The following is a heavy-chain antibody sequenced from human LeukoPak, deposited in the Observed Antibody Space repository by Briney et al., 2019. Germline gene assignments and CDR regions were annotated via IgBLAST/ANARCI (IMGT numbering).Heavy chain of an antibody. CDR3: ARRAGTVYDY. D-gene: IGHD1-14*01. J-gene: IGHJ4*02. CDR1: GGSFSGYY. CDR2: INHSGST. Sequence: SETLSLTCADYGGSFSGYYWSWIRQPPGKGLEWIGEINHSGSTNYNPSLKSRVTISVDTSKNQFSLKLSSVTAADTAVYYCARRAGTVYDYWGQGTLVTVSS. V-gene: IGHV4-34*01.